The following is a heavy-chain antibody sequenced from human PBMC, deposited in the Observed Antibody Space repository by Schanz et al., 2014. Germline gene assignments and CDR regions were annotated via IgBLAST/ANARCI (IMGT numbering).Heavy chain of an antibody. CDR2: IKRDGSEK. V-gene: IGHV3-7*02. J-gene: IGHJ6*02. CDR1: GLTFTSAW. Sequence: EVQLVESGEGLVKPGGSLRLSCATSGLTFTSAWMSWVRQAPGKGLEWVANIKRDGSEKNYLDSVKGRFTISRDNAKNSLFLQMNSLRAEDTAVYYCLAPDYGMDVWGQGTTVTVSS. CDR3: LAPDYGMDV.